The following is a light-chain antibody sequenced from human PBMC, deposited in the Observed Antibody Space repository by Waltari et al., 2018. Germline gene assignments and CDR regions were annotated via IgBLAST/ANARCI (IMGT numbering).Light chain of an antibody. CDR3: LLWYSGARWV. V-gene: IGLV7-46*01. Sequence: QPVVPQVPSLTVSPGRTVALTSCSTTGAFTSRHSPYWFQQKPGQVPRTLIYDTTHKHSWTPARFSGSLLGGKAALTISGAQPEDEAEYYCLLWYSGARWVFGGGTKLSVL. CDR2: DTT. CDR1: TGAFTSRHS. J-gene: IGLJ3*02.